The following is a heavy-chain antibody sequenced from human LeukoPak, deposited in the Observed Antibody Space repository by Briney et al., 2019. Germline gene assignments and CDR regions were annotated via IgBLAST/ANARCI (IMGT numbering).Heavy chain of an antibody. CDR2: INHSGST. CDR1: GGSFSGFY. D-gene: IGHD3-3*01. J-gene: IGHJ2*01. Sequence: SETLSLTCAVYGGSFSGFYWTWIRQPPGKGLEWIGEINHSGSTNYNPSLKSRVTISVDTSKNQFSLKLSSVTAADTAVYYCARHQGVVDLWGRGSLVTVSS. V-gene: IGHV4-34*01. CDR3: ARHQGVVDL.